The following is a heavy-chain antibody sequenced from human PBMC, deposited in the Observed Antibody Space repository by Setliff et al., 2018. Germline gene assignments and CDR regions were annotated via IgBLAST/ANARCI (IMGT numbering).Heavy chain of an antibody. CDR1: GYSISSGYI. V-gene: IGHV4-38-2*02. Sequence: SETLSLTCTVSGYSISSGYIWGWIRQPPGKGLEWVGNIGHTGSINYNPSLKSRLTISRDTSKNQVSLKLNSVTATDTAVYYCARDLGHGGNSDYWGQGTLVTVSS. CDR3: ARDLGHGGNSDY. CDR2: IGHTGSI. D-gene: IGHD2-21*02. J-gene: IGHJ4*02.